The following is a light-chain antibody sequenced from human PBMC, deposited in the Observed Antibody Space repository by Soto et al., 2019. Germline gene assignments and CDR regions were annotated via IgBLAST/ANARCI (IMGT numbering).Light chain of an antibody. V-gene: IGLV2-14*03. Sequence: QSALTQPASVSGSPGQSITISCTGTSSDVVGYNYVSWYQQHPGKAPKLMIYDVSNRPSGVSKRFSGSKSGNTASLTISGLQAEDEADYYCRSYRRSSTRVVFGGGTKLTVL. CDR3: RSYRRSSTRVV. CDR1: SSDVVGYNY. CDR2: DVS. J-gene: IGLJ2*01.